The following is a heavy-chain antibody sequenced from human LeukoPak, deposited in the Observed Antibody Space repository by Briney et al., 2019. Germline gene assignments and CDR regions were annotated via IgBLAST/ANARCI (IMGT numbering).Heavy chain of an antibody. J-gene: IGHJ4*02. CDR1: GGSISSYY. CDR3: ARHFGDAYRRSFDF. CDR2: IYYSGST. D-gene: IGHD5-24*01. Sequence: KTSETLSLTCTVSGGSISSYYRGWIRQPPGKGLDWIGFIYYSGSTNYNPSLKSRVTMSVDTSKNQFSLKLSSVTAADTAVYYCARHFGDAYRRSFDFWGQGTLVTVSS. V-gene: IGHV4-59*08.